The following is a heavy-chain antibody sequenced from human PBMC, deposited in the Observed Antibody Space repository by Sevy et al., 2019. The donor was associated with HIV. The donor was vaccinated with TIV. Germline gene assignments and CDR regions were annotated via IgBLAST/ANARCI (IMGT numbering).Heavy chain of an antibody. CDR3: AKEGYYYDSRTKDWFDP. CDR1: GFNLSPYD. D-gene: IGHD3-22*01. Sequence: GGSLRLSCVASGFNLSPYDMHWLRQAPDKGLEWVAVIGADGTKKDYVDSVKGRFIISRDNSKNTMYLQMNTMRGEDTAVYYCAKEGYYYDSRTKDWFDPWGQGTLVTVSS. J-gene: IGHJ5*02. V-gene: IGHV3-33*03. CDR2: IGADGTKK.